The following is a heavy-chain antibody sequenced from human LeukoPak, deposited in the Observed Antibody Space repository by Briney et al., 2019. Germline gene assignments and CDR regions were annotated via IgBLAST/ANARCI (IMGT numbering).Heavy chain of an antibody. J-gene: IGHJ4*02. CDR2: ISGSGGST. D-gene: IGHD4-23*01. CDR1: GFTFSSYA. Sequence: PGGSLRLSCAASGFTFSSYAMSWVRQAPGKGLEWVSAISGSGGSTYYADSVKGRFTISSGNSKNTLYLQMNSLRAEDTAVYYCATASGGKVDYWGQGTLVTVSS. CDR3: ATASGGKVDY. V-gene: IGHV3-23*01.